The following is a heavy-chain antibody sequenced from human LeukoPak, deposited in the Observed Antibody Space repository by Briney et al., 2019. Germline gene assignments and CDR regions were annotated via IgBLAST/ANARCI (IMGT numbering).Heavy chain of an antibody. Sequence: GSVKVSCKPSGYTFTGYYMHWVRQAPGQRLECMGWINPNSGGTNYAQKFQGRVTMTRDTSISIAYMEMSRLRSDDTAVYYCARGYCGGDCYSSSPFDYWGQGTLVTVSS. CDR2: INPNSGGT. J-gene: IGHJ4*02. CDR1: GYTFTGYY. D-gene: IGHD2-21*02. V-gene: IGHV1-2*02. CDR3: ARGYCGGDCYSSSPFDY.